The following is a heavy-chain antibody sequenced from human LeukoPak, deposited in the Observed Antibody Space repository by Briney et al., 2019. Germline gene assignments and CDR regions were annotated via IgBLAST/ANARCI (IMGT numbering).Heavy chain of an antibody. CDR3: ARARVVVATMDV. CDR1: GYTFTSYG. Sequence: ASVKVSCKASGYTFTSYGISWVRQAPGQRLEWMGWISAYNGNTNYAQKLQGRVTMTTATSTSTGYMELRSLRSDDTAVYYCARARVVVATMDVWGKGTTVTVSS. V-gene: IGHV1-18*01. D-gene: IGHD2-15*01. CDR2: ISAYNGNT. J-gene: IGHJ6*04.